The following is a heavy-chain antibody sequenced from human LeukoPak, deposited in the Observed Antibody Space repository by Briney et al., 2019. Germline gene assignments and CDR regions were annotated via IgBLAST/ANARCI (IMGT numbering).Heavy chain of an antibody. V-gene: IGHV1-69*13. Sequence: SVKVSCKASGGTFSSYAISWVRQAPGQGLEWMGGIIPIFGTANYAQKFQGRVTITADESTSTAYMELSSLRSEDTAVYYCARVFLYGIAARLGWFDPWGQGTLVTVSS. D-gene: IGHD6-6*01. J-gene: IGHJ5*02. CDR1: GGTFSSYA. CDR2: IIPIFGTA. CDR3: ARVFLYGIAARLGWFDP.